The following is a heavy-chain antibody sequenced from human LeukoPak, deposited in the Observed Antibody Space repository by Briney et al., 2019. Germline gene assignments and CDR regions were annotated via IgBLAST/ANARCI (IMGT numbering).Heavy chain of an antibody. CDR2: INPSGGST. Sequence: GASVKVSCKASGYTFTSYYMHWVRQAPGQGLEWMGIINPSGGSTSYAQKFQGRVTMTRDMSTSTVYMELSSLRSEDTAVYYCARSGDCGGDCYPDYYYYMDVWGKGTTVTVSS. J-gene: IGHJ6*03. V-gene: IGHV1-46*01. D-gene: IGHD2-21*02. CDR1: GYTFTSYY. CDR3: ARSGDCGGDCYPDYYYYMDV.